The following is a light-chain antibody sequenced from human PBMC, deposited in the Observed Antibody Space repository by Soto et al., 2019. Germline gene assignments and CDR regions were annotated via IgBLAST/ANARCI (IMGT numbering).Light chain of an antibody. CDR1: QDISNY. CDR3: QQYDNLPYT. V-gene: IGKV1-33*01. CDR2: DAS. J-gene: IGKJ2*01. Sequence: DIQMTPSPSSLSASVGDRVTITCQASQDISNYLNWYQQKPGKAPKLLIYDASNLETGVPSRFSGSGSGTDFIFTISSLQPEDIATYYCQQYDNLPYTFGQGTKVDIK.